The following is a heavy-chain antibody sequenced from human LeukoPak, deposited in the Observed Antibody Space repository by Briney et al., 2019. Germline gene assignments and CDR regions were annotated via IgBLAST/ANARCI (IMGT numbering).Heavy chain of an antibody. CDR2: IIPILGIA. CDR1: GYTFTGYY. CDR3: ARGRTSSADY. J-gene: IGHJ4*02. V-gene: IGHV1-69*04. D-gene: IGHD2-2*01. Sequence: SVKVSCKASGYTFTGYYMHWVRQAPGQGLEWMGRIIPILGIANYAQKFQGRVTITADKSTSTAYMELSSLRSEDTAVYYCARGRTSSADYWGQGTLVTVSS.